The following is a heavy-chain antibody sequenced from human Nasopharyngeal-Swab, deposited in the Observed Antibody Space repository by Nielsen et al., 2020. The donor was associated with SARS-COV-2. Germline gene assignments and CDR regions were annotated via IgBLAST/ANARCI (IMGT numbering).Heavy chain of an antibody. CDR3: ARGYCSSGSCYAKHYGMDV. CDR2: ISSSSSDI. J-gene: IGHJ6*02. Sequence: GESLKISCVDSGFRDYSMNWVRQAPGKGLEWVSSISSSSSDIYYADSVKGRFTISRDSAKISLYLQMNNLRAEDTAVYYCARGYCSSGSCYAKHYGMDVWGQGTTVTVSS. V-gene: IGHV3-21*01. D-gene: IGHD2-15*01. CDR1: GFRDYS.